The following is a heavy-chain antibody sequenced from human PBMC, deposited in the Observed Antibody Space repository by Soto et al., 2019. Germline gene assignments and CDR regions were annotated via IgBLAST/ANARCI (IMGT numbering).Heavy chain of an antibody. CDR3: ARGITIFGVVTTPP. J-gene: IGHJ4*02. CDR1: GGSFSGYY. D-gene: IGHD3-3*01. V-gene: IGHV4-34*01. CDR2: INHSGST. Sequence: PSETXSLTCAVYGGSFSGYYWSWIRQPPGKGLEWIGEINHSGSTNYNPSLKSRVTISVDTSKNQFSLKLSSVTAADTAVYYCARGITIFGVVTTPPWGEGTLVTVSS.